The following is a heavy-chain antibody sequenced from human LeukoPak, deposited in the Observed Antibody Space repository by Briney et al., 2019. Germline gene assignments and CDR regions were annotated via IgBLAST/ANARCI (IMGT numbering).Heavy chain of an antibody. V-gene: IGHV4-39*07. CDR1: GGSISSISYY. Sequence: SETLSLTCTVSGGSISSISYYWGWIRQPPGKGLEWIGEIYHSGSTNYNPSLKSRVTISVDKSKNQFSLKLSSVTAADTAVYYCARDLADGYNSDAFDIWGQGTMVTVSS. D-gene: IGHD5-24*01. J-gene: IGHJ3*02. CDR3: ARDLADGYNSDAFDI. CDR2: IYHSGST.